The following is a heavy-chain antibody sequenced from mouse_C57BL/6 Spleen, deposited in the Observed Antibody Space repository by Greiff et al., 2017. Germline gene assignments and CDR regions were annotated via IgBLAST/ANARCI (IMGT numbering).Heavy chain of an antibody. Sequence: VKLMESGPGLVAPSQSLSITCTVSGFSLTSYGVSWVRQPPGKGLEWLGVIWGDGSTNYYSALISRPSISKDNSRSHVFLKLNGLQTDDTATSYCAKPAGYAMGYWGQGTSVTVSS. CDR1: GFSLTSYG. CDR3: AKPAGYAMGY. D-gene: IGHD4-1*01. V-gene: IGHV2-3*01. CDR2: IWGDGST. J-gene: IGHJ4*01.